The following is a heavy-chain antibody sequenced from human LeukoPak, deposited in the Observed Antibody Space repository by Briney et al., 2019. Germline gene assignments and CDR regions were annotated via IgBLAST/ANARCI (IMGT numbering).Heavy chain of an antibody. CDR3: AKELLTTAYSASDF. CDR2: ISTSAGST. J-gene: IGHJ4*02. D-gene: IGHD4/OR15-4a*01. V-gene: IGHV3-23*01. CDR1: GLTFSSHW. Sequence: GGSLRLSCAASGLTFSSHWMHWVRRAPGKGLEWVSAISTSAGSTYYADSVKGRFTISRDNSKNTLYLQMNSLRAEDTAVYYCAKELLTTAYSASDFWGQGTLVTVSS.